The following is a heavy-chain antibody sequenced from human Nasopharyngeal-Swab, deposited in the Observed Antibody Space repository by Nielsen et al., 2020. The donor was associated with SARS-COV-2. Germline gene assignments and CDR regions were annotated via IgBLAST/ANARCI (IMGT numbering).Heavy chain of an antibody. V-gene: IGHV3-21*04. J-gene: IGHJ4*02. CDR2: ISGTSTYI. D-gene: IGHD5-24*01. CDR3: ARVLDGYNGFDY. Sequence: GESLKISCTASGFTFSTYSMNWVRQAPGKGLEWVSSISGTSTYIYYADSVKGRFTVSRDSSRNTLYLQMNSLTAEDTAVYYCARVLDGYNGFDYWGQGTLVTVSS. CDR1: GFTFSTYS.